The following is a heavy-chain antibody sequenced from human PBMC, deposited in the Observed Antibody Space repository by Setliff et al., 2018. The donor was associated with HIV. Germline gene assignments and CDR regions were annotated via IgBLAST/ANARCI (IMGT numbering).Heavy chain of an antibody. CDR1: GGSITGHY. J-gene: IGHJ6*03. D-gene: IGHD3-3*01. CDR3: ARGLSIFGVATPGFYSFMDV. V-gene: IGHV4-59*11. CDR2: IHYSGSS. Sequence: PSETLSLTCTVSGGSITGHYWSWIRQPPGKGLEWIGYIHYSGSSNYNPSPKSRVSISLDTSKKQVSLKLNSVTAADTAVYYCARGLSIFGVATPGFYSFMDVWGKGTTVTVSS.